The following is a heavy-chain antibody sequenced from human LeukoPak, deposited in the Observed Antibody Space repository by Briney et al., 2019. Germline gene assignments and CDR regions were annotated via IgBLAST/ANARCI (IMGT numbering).Heavy chain of an antibody. CDR1: GYTFTSYY. CDR3: ARGMIVVVINPDAFDI. Sequence: ASVKVSCKASGYTFTSYYMHWVRQAPGQGLEWMGIINPSGGSTSYAQKFQGRVTMTRDTSTSTVYMELSSLRSEDTAVYYCARGMIVVVINPDAFDIWGQGTMVTVSS. V-gene: IGHV1-46*01. J-gene: IGHJ3*02. CDR2: INPSGGST. D-gene: IGHD3-22*01.